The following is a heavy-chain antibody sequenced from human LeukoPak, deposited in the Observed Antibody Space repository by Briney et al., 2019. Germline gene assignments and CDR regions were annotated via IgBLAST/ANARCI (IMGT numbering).Heavy chain of an antibody. CDR3: AKDQVVITTAGSWFDP. CDR1: AFIISDYW. J-gene: IGHJ5*02. CDR2: IKQDGSEK. D-gene: IGHD3-22*01. Sequence: PGGSLRLSCSASAFIISDYWMSWVRQTPGKGLEWVANIKQDGSEKHYVDSAKGRFTISRDNVKNALYLQMNSLRAEDTAVYYCAKDQVVITTAGSWFDPWGQGTLVTVSS. V-gene: IGHV3-7*03.